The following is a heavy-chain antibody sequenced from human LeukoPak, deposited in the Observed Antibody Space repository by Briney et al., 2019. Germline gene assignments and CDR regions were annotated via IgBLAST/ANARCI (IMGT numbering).Heavy chain of an antibody. Sequence: GGSLRLSCAASGLTVSSNYMSWVRQAPGKGLEWVSVLYSGGSTYYADSVKGRFTISRDNSKNTVYLQMNSLRAEDTAVYYCARYYYDSRGYPYYFDYWGPGTLVTVSS. D-gene: IGHD3-22*01. CDR1: GLTVSSNY. J-gene: IGHJ4*02. V-gene: IGHV3-53*01. CDR3: ARYYYDSRGYPYYFDY. CDR2: LYSGGST.